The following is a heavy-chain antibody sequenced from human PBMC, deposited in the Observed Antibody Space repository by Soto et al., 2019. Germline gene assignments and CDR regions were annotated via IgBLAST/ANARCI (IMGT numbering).Heavy chain of an antibody. CDR1: GGSISSGGYY. Sequence: QVQLQESGPGLVKPSQTLSLTCTVSGGSISSGGYYWSWICQHPGKGLEWIGYIYYSGSTYYNPSLKSRVTISVDTSKKQFSLKLSSVTAADTAVYFCARDRGYESSLGLYYWGQGTLVTVSS. CDR3: ARDRGYESSLGLYY. V-gene: IGHV4-31*03. CDR2: IYYSGST. J-gene: IGHJ4*02. D-gene: IGHD3-22*01.